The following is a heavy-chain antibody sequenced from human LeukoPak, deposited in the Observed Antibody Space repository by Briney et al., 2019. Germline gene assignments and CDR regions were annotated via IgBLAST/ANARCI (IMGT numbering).Heavy chain of an antibody. D-gene: IGHD6-19*01. V-gene: IGHV3-23*01. Sequence: PGGSLRLSCAASGFTFTNSAMGWVRQAPGKGLEWVSSISASGVSTYYADSVKGRFTISRDNSKNTLYLQMNSLRVEDTAIYYCAKARSGWYLFDYWGQETLVTVS. CDR1: GFTFTNSA. CDR3: AKARSGWYLFDY. CDR2: ISASGVST. J-gene: IGHJ4*02.